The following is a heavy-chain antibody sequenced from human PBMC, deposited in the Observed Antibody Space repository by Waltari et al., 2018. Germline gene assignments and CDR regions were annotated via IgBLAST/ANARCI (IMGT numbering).Heavy chain of an antibody. CDR1: GSTFSGYY. V-gene: IGHV1-2*02. J-gene: IGHJ4*02. Sequence: QVHLVQSGAEVRKPGASVKVSCKGSGSTFSGYYIQWLRQDPGQGLEWMGWIDPNTGGTKLAQKFQGRVTMTRDTSINTVYMELSSLGSDDTAIYYCARDLYDSRVPGDYFDYWGQGTLVTVSS. D-gene: IGHD3-16*01. CDR2: IDPNTGGT. CDR3: ARDLYDSRVPGDYFDY.